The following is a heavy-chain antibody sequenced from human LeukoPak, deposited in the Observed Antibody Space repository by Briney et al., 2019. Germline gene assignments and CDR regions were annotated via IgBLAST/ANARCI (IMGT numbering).Heavy chain of an antibody. J-gene: IGHJ6*04. CDR3: ARVSAYCSSTSCYYYYGMDV. Sequence: QPGGSLRLSCAASGFTFSTYAMHWVRQAPGKGLEWVAVISYDGSNKYYADSVKGRFTISRDNSKNTLYLQMNSLRAEDTAVYYCARVSAYCSSTSCYYYYGMDVWGKGTTVTVSS. V-gene: IGHV3-30*04. CDR2: ISYDGSNK. D-gene: IGHD2-2*01. CDR1: GFTFSTYA.